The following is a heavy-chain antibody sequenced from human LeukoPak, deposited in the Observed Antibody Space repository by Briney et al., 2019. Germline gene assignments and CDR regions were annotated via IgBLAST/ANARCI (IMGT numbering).Heavy chain of an antibody. CDR3: ARGQYSSGWAFDY. J-gene: IGHJ4*02. Sequence: GESLKISCKGFGYSFTSYWIGGVRKMPGKGLEWMGIIYPGDSDTRYSPSFQGQVTISADKSISTAYLQWSSLEASDTAMYYCARGQYSSGWAFDYWGQGTLVTVSS. D-gene: IGHD6-19*01. CDR2: IYPGDSDT. V-gene: IGHV5-51*01. CDR1: GYSFTSYW.